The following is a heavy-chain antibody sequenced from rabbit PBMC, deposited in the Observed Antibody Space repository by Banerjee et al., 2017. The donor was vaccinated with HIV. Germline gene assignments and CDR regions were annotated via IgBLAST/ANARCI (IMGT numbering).Heavy chain of an antibody. CDR3: ARGPYISGVTGAGNVYFLL. J-gene: IGHJ2*01. Sequence: QSLEESGGGLVQPEGSLTLTCTASGFSSSSSHYMCWVRQAPGKGLEWIACIDTGSGSAWYASWAKGRFTIAKTSSTTVTLQMTSLTAADTATYFCARGPYISGVTGAGNVYFLLWGQGTLVTVS. CDR2: IDTGSGSA. D-gene: IGHD4-1*01. V-gene: IGHV1S40*01. CDR1: GFSSSSSHY.